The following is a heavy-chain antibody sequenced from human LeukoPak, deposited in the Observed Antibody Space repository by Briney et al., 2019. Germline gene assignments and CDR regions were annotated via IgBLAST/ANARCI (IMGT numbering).Heavy chain of an antibody. J-gene: IGHJ4*02. CDR2: IYYSGST. Sequence: PSETLSLTCTVSGGSISSNNYYWGWIRQPPGKGLEWIGSIYYSGSTYYNPSLKSRVTISIDTSKNQFSLRLNSVTAADTAMYYCAKSGGYGLIDCWGQGTRVTVSS. CDR3: AKSGGYGLIDC. V-gene: IGHV4-39*01. D-gene: IGHD1-26*01. CDR1: GGSISSNNYY.